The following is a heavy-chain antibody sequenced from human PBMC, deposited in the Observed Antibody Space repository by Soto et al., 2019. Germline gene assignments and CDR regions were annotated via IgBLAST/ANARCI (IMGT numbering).Heavy chain of an antibody. CDR2: IYYSGST. J-gene: IGHJ5*02. CDR1: GGSISSYY. D-gene: IGHD2-2*01. V-gene: IGHV4-59*01. Sequence: SETLSLTCTVSGGSISSYYCSWIRQPPGKGLEWIGYIYYSGSTNYNPSLKSRVTISVDTSKNQFSLKLSSVTAADTAVYYCARVGGYCSSTSCQNWFDPWGQGTPVTVSS. CDR3: ARVGGYCSSTSCQNWFDP.